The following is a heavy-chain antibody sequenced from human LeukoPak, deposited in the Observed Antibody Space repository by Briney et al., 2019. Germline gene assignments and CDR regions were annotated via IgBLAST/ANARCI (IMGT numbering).Heavy chain of an antibody. CDR3: ARSRKQQLPSDY. Sequence: ESGPTLVNPTQTLTLTCTFSGFSLSTSGVGVGWIRQPPGKALEWLALIYWNDDKRYSPSLKSRHTITKDTSKNQVVLTMTNMDPVDTATYYCARSRKQQLPSDYWGQGTLVTVSS. CDR1: GFSLSTSGVG. CDR2: IYWNDDK. V-gene: IGHV2-5*01. J-gene: IGHJ4*02. D-gene: IGHD6-13*01.